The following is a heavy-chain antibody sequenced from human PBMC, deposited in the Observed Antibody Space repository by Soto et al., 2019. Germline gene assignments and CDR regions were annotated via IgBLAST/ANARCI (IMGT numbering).Heavy chain of an antibody. CDR2: MYYRGST. CDR3: GRRVGNSPPGG. Sequence: QLQLQESGPGLVKPSETLSLTCTVSGGSISSSNYHWGWIRQPPGKGLEWIGSMYYRGSTYYNPSPMVRVTIPVGTSKDHLALSLTSVTAADTAGYHWGRRVGNSPPGGRGEGTLGTVSS. V-gene: IGHV4-39*01. D-gene: IGHD3-16*01. CDR1: GGSISSSNYH. J-gene: IGHJ4*02.